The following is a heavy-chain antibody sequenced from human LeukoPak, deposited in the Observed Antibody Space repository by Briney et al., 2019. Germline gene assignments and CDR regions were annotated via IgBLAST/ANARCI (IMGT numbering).Heavy chain of an antibody. CDR3: ATRGSDFWSGFDH. Sequence: ASVKVSCKLSGSSLHDLPIQWVRQAGTKGLEWMAGFDPENAEIVYAQKFQGRVTMTEDTSTDTAYLELTSLTSDDTALYYCATRGSDFWSGFDHWGQGTQVTVS. CDR2: FDPENAEI. D-gene: IGHD3-3*01. J-gene: IGHJ4*02. V-gene: IGHV1-24*01. CDR1: GSSLHDLP.